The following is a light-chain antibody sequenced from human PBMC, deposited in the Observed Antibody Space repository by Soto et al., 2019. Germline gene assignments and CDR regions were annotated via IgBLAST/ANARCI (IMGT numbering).Light chain of an antibody. CDR2: DVS. Sequence: QSALTQPASVSGSPGQSITISCTGTSSDFGGYNYVSWYQQHPGKAPKLMIYDVSNRPSGVSNRFSGSRSGNTASLTISGLQAEDEADYYCSSYTSSSILYVFGNGTKVTVL. J-gene: IGLJ1*01. CDR3: SSYTSSSILYV. V-gene: IGLV2-14*01. CDR1: SSDFGGYNY.